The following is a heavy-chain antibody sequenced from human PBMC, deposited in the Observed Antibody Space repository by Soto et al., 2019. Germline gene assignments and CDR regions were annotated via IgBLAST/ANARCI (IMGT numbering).Heavy chain of an antibody. J-gene: IGHJ5*02. CDR3: ARGGVYYYDSSGYGWFDP. D-gene: IGHD3-22*01. CDR2: IIPIFGTA. V-gene: IGHV1-69*12. CDR1: GGTFSSYA. Sequence: QVQLVQSGAEVKKPGSSVKVSCNASGGTFSSYAISWVRQAPGQGLEWMGGIIPIFGTANYAQKFQGRVTITADESTSTAYMELSSLRSEDTAVYYCARGGVYYYDSSGYGWFDPWGQGTLVTVSS.